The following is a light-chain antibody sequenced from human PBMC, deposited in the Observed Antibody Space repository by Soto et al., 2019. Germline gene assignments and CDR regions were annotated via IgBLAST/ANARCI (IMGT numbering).Light chain of an antibody. CDR2: EAS. V-gene: IGKV3-11*01. CDR3: QQRXNSIT. Sequence: EIVLTQSPATLSLSPGERATLSCRASQSVSTYLAWYQQKPGQAPRLLIYEASIRATGIPVRFSGSGSGTDFTLTISGLEPEDFVVYYCQQRXNSITFGQGTRLEIK. J-gene: IGKJ5*01. CDR1: QSVSTY.